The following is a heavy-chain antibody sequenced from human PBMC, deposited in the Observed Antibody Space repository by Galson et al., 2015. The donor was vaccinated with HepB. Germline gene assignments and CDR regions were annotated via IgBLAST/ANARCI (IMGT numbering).Heavy chain of an antibody. D-gene: IGHD2-21*02. J-gene: IGHJ3*02. CDR3: AREFVTAIREDAFDI. CDR1: GGSISIGGYY. CDR2: IYYSGST. Sequence: TLSLTCTVSGGSISIGGYYWSWIRQHPGKGLEWIGYIYYSGSTYYNPSLKSRVTISVDTSKNQFSLKLSSVTAADTAVYYCAREFVTAIREDAFDIWGQGTMVTVSS. V-gene: IGHV4-31*03.